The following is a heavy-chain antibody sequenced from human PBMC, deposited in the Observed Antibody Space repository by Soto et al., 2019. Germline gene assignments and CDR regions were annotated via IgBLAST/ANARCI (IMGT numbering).Heavy chain of an antibody. CDR2: FNPNSGVS. CDR3: ARVMDDWNSVRFDP. D-gene: IGHD1-7*01. CDR1: GYTFTDYF. J-gene: IGHJ5*02. V-gene: IGHV1-2*02. Sequence: QVPLVQSGAEMKKPGASVKVSCKASGYTFTDYFLHWARQAPGQAFEWMGWFNPNSGVSYSAQKFQGRVTMTGDTSVSTAYMDLSGLRSDDTALYYCARVMDDWNSVRFDPWGQGTLVTVSS.